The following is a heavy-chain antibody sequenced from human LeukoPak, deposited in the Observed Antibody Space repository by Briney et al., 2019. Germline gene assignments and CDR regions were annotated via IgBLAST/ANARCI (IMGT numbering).Heavy chain of an antibody. CDR1: GGSFSGYY. D-gene: IGHD3-10*01. J-gene: IGHJ4*02. V-gene: IGHV4-34*01. CDR2: INHSGST. CDR3: ARAPPMGRWFGPFDY. Sequence: SETLSLTCAVYGGSFSGYYWSWTRQPPGKGLEWIGEINHSGSTNYNPSLKSRVTISVDTSKNQSSLKLSSVTAADTAVYYCARAPPMGRWFGPFDYWGQGTLVTVSS.